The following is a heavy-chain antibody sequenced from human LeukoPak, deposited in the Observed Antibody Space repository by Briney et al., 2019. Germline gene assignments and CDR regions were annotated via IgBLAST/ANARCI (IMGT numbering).Heavy chain of an antibody. CDR3: ASLQGESAAFDP. CDR2: IYTSGGT. Sequence: SEALSLTCTVSGGSISSYHWSWIRQPPGKGLEWIGYIYTSGGTNYNPSLKSRVTISVDTSKNQFSLKLSSVTAADTAVYYCASLQGESAAFDPWGQGTLVTVSS. CDR1: GGSISSYH. D-gene: IGHD3-10*01. J-gene: IGHJ5*02. V-gene: IGHV4-4*09.